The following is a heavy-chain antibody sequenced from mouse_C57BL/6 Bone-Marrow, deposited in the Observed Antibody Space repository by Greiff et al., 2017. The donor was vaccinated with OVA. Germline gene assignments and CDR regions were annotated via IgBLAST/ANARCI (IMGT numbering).Heavy chain of an antibody. J-gene: IGHJ3*01. CDR3: ARSQLRFWFAY. Sequence: EVMLVESGPELVKPGASVKISCKASGYSFTGYYMHWVKQSSEKSLEWIGEINPSTGGTSYNQKFKGKATLTVDKSSSTAYMQLKSLTSEDSAVYYCARSQLRFWFAYWGQGTLVTVSA. V-gene: IGHV1-43*01. CDR2: INPSTGGT. D-gene: IGHD3-2*02. CDR1: GYSFTGYY.